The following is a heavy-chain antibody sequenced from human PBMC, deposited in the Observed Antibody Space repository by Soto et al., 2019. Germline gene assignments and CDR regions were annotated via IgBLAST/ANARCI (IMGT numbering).Heavy chain of an antibody. D-gene: IGHD7-27*01. J-gene: IGHJ2*01. Sequence: SETLSLTCTVSGGSISSSSYYWGWIRQPPGKGPEWIGSIYYSGSTYYNPSLKSRVTISVDTSKNQFSLKLSSVTAADTAVYYCARRTGTGDKSYWYFDLWGRGTLVTVSS. V-gene: IGHV4-39*01. CDR1: GGSISSSSYY. CDR3: ARRTGTGDKSYWYFDL. CDR2: IYYSGST.